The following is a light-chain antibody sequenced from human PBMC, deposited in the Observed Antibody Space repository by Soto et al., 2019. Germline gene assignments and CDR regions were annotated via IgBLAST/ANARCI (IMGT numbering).Light chain of an antibody. CDR1: QSVTNSY. CDR3: QQSYISPVT. J-gene: IGKJ5*01. V-gene: IGKV3-20*01. Sequence: EIVMTQSPVTLSVSPGERATLACRASQSVTNSYLAWYQQKPGQAPRLLIFGASSRATGIPDRFSGSGSGTDFTLTVDRLQPEDFATYYCQQSYISPVTFGQGTRLQIK. CDR2: GAS.